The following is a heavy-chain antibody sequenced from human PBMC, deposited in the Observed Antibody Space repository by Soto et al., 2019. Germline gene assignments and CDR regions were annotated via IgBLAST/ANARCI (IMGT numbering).Heavy chain of an antibody. CDR3: ARDCSSACYCVGANFGY. Sequence: GGSLRLSCAGSRFTFSSYAMSWVRQVPGKGLEWASAISGSGGSTYYPDSVKGRFTISRDNSKNTLYLQMNSLRAEDTAVYYCARDCSSACYCVGANFGYWGQGTLVTVSS. CDR1: RFTFSSYA. CDR2: ISGSGGST. V-gene: IGHV3-23*01. J-gene: IGHJ4*02. D-gene: IGHD6-19*01.